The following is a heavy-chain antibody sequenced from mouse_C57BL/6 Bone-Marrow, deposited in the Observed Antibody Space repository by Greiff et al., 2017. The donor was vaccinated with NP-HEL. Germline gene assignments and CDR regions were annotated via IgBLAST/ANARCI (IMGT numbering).Heavy chain of an antibody. CDR3: ARDSTGPWFAY. Sequence: DVKLVESGGGLVKPGGSLKLSCAASGFTFSSYAMSWVRQTPEKRLEWVATISDGGSYTYYPDNVKGRFTISRDTAKNNLYLQMSHLKSEDTAMYYCARDSTGPWFAYWGQGTLVTVSA. V-gene: IGHV5-4*01. D-gene: IGHD4-1*02. CDR1: GFTFSSYA. CDR2: ISDGGSYT. J-gene: IGHJ3*01.